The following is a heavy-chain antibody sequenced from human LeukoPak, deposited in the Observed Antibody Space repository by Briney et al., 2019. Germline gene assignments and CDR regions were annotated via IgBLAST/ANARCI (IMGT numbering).Heavy chain of an antibody. D-gene: IGHD6-13*01. CDR2: INRSGST. J-gene: IGHJ6*03. Sequence: SETLSLTCAVYGGSFSGYYWSWIRQPPGKGLEWIGEINRSGSTNYNPSLKSRVTISVDTSKNQFSLKLSSVTAADTAVYYCARVWSSSWPRYYYYMDVWGKGTTVTVSS. CDR3: ARVWSSSWPRYYYYMDV. CDR1: GGSFSGYY. V-gene: IGHV4-34*01.